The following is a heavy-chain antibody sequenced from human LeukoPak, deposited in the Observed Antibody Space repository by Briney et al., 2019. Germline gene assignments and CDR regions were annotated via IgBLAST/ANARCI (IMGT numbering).Heavy chain of an antibody. Sequence: KASETLSLTCAVYGGSFSGYYWSWIRQPPGKGLEWIGEINHSGSTNYNPSLKSRVTISVDTSKNQFSLKLSSVTAADTAVYYCAGEYSYVWGSYRGRIDAFDIWGQGTMVTVSS. CDR1: GGSFSGYY. CDR3: AGEYSYVWGSYRGRIDAFDI. D-gene: IGHD3-16*02. J-gene: IGHJ3*02. CDR2: INHSGST. V-gene: IGHV4-34*01.